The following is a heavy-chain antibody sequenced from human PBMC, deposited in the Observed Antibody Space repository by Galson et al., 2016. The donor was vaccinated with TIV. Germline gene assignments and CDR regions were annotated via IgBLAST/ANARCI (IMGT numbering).Heavy chain of an antibody. CDR2: ISFDGGEK. CDR3: ARGETRFGGNAVY. Sequence: SLRLSCAASGFTFRNYAVHWVRQAPGKGLEWVGCISFDGGEKHYPDSAKGRFTISRDNSKNTLDLQINSLRAEDTAVYYCARGETRFGGNAVYRGQGTVVIVSS. V-gene: IGHV3-30*14. D-gene: IGHD4-23*01. J-gene: IGHJ4*02. CDR1: GFTFRNYA.